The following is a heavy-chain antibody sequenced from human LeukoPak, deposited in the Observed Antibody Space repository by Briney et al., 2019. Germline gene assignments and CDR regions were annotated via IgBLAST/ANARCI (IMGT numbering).Heavy chain of an antibody. D-gene: IGHD3-16*01. Sequence: PSETLSLTCTVSGGSISSGGYYWSWIRQHPGKGLEWIGYIYYSGSTYYNPSLKSRVTISVDTSKNQFSLKLSSVTAADTAVYYCARADGGSYHYYYYYMDVWGKGTTVTVSS. CDR1: GGSISSGGYY. J-gene: IGHJ6*03. CDR2: IYYSGST. V-gene: IGHV4-31*03. CDR3: ARADGGSYHYYYYYMDV.